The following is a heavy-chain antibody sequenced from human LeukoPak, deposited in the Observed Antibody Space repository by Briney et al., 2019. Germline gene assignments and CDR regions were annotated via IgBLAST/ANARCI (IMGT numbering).Heavy chain of an antibody. CDR1: GFPFSNFP. CDR3: ARGKSGYDWDY. D-gene: IGHD5-12*01. CDR2: ISSSGSDT. Sequence: GGSLRLSCAASGFPFSNFPMSWVRQPPGKGLEWVSGISSSGSDTYYAESVKGRFTISRDSSKKTVYLEMNSLRPEDTAVYYCARGKSGYDWDYWGQGTLVSVSS. J-gene: IGHJ4*02. V-gene: IGHV3-23*01.